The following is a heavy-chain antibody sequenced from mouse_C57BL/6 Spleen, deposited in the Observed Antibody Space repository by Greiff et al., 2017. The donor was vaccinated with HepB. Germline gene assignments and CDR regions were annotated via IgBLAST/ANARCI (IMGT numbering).Heavy chain of an antibody. J-gene: IGHJ3*01. V-gene: IGHV1-18*01. Sequence: VQLQQSGPELVKPGASVKIPCKASGYTFTDYNMDWVKQSHGKGLEWIGDINPNNGGTIYNQKFKGKATLTVDKSSSTAYMELRSLTSEDTAVYYCARDDYDSSWFAYWGQGTLVTVSA. CDR1: GYTFTDYN. CDR3: ARDDYDSSWFAY. CDR2: INPNNGGT. D-gene: IGHD2-4*01.